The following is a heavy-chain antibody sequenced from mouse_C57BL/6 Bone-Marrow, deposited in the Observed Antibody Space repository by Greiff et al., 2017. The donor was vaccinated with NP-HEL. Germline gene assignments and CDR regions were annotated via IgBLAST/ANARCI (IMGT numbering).Heavy chain of an antibody. D-gene: IGHD1-1*01. J-gene: IGHJ3*01. V-gene: IGHV1-26*01. Sequence: EVQLQQSGPELVKPGASVKISCKASGYTFTDYYMNWVKQSHGKSLEWIGDINPNNGGTSYNQKFKGKATLTVDKSSSTAYMELRSLTSEDSAVYYCARWGFITTVVAEAYWGQGTLVTVSA. CDR1: GYTFTDYY. CDR2: INPNNGGT. CDR3: ARWGFITTVVAEAY.